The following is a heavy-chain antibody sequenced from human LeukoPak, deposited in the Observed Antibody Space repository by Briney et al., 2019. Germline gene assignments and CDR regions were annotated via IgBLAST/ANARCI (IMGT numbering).Heavy chain of an antibody. J-gene: IGHJ4*02. Sequence: SETLSLICAVYGGSFSGYYWSWIRQPPGKGLEWIGEINHSGSTNYNPSLKSRVTISVDTSKNQFSLKLSSVTAADTAVYYCARRETDEYSGYYFDYWGQGTLVTVSS. D-gene: IGHD6-6*01. CDR3: ARRETDEYSGYYFDY. V-gene: IGHV4-34*01. CDR1: GGSFSGYY. CDR2: INHSGST.